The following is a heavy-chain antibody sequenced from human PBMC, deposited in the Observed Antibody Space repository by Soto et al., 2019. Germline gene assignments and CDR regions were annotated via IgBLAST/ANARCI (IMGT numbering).Heavy chain of an antibody. J-gene: IGHJ4*02. CDR2: ISYHGSSR. D-gene: IGHD3-22*01. CDR1: GFKFSSYA. V-gene: IGHV3-30-3*01. Sequence: QVQLVESGGGVVQPGRSLTLSCEASGFKFSSYAMHWVRQAPGKGLEWVAVISYHGSSRYYADSVQGRMTISRDTAKDTLYLQMHSLRLEDTAMYYCVRGGQDYYDRSGFAPFDHWGQGTLVTVSS. CDR3: VRGGQDYYDRSGFAPFDH.